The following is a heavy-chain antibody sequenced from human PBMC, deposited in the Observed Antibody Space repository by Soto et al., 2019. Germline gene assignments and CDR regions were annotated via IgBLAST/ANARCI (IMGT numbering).Heavy chain of an antibody. Sequence: SETLSLTCTVSGGSISSSSYYWGWIRQPPGKGLEWIGSIYYSGSTYYNPSLKSRVTISVDTSKNQFSLKLSSVTAADTAVYYCGVLAATFWVDYWGQGTLVTVSS. CDR1: GGSISSSSYY. CDR3: GVLAATFWVDY. D-gene: IGHD2-15*01. J-gene: IGHJ4*02. V-gene: IGHV4-39*01. CDR2: IYYSGST.